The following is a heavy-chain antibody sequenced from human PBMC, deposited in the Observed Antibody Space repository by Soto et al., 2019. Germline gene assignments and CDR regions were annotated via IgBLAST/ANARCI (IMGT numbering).Heavy chain of an antibody. V-gene: IGHV3-23*01. CDR1: GFTFSSYA. J-gene: IGHJ3*02. Sequence: GGSLRLSCAASGFTFSSYAMSWVRQAPGKGLEWVSAISGSGGSTYYADSVKGRFTISRDNSKNTLYLQMNSLRAEDTAVYYCANIPPPRNRGPDIVVVPAANDAFDIWGQGTMVTVSS. D-gene: IGHD2-2*01. CDR2: ISGSGGST. CDR3: ANIPPPRNRGPDIVVVPAANDAFDI.